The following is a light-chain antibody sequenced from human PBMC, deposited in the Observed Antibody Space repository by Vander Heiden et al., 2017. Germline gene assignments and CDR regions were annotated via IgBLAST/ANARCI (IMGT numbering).Light chain of an antibody. V-gene: IGLV3-25*03. J-gene: IGLJ1*01. CDR1: ALPNQF. CDR2: KDT. Sequence: SSELTPPPSVSVAPGQTARITCPGDALPNQFAYWYQQKPGQAPVLLIYKDTERPSGIPERFSGSNSGTTVTLTISDVQAEDEADYYCQSADSSGTHVFAAGTKVTV. CDR3: QSADSSGTHV.